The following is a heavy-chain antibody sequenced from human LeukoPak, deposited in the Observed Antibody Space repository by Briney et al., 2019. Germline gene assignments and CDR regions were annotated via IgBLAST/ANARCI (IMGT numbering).Heavy chain of an antibody. J-gene: IGHJ4*02. CDR2: INPNSGGA. CDR3: ARDHSYYDSGSYSNVDY. Sequence: GASVKVSCKASGYTFTEYYMHWVRQAPGQGLEWMGWINPNSGGANYAENFQGRVTMTRDTSSSTAYMELSRLRSDDTAVYYCARDHSYYDSGSYSNVDYWGQGTLVTVSS. V-gene: IGHV1-2*02. CDR1: GYTFTEYY. D-gene: IGHD3-10*01.